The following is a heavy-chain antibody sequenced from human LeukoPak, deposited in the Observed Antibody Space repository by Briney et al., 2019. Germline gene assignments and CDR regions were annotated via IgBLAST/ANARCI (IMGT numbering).Heavy chain of an antibody. CDR2: IYHSGST. V-gene: IGHV4-30-2*01. CDR3: ARDPGEGDVAVAPYYFDY. J-gene: IGHJ4*02. Sequence: SETLSLTCTVSGGSISSGGYYWSWIRQPPGKGLEWIGYIYHSGSTYYNPSLKSRVTISVDRSKNQFSLKLSSVTAADTAVYYCARDPGEGDVAVAPYYFDYWGQGTLVTVSS. CDR1: GGSISSGGYY. D-gene: IGHD6-19*01.